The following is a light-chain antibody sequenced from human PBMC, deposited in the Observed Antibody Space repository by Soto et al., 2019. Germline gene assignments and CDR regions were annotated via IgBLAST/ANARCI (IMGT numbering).Light chain of an antibody. Sequence: DIQMTQSPSSLSASIGDRVTITCRASQSINTSLNWYQQKPGKAPNLLIYAAYNLQSGVPSRFIGSGSGADFTLTISSLQPEDFATYYCQQSYNTPRTFGQGTKVEIK. CDR2: AAY. CDR3: QQSYNTPRT. J-gene: IGKJ1*01. V-gene: IGKV1-39*01. CDR1: QSINTS.